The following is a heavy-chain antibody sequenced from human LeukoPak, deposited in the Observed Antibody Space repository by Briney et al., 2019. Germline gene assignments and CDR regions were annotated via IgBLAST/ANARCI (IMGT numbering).Heavy chain of an antibody. CDR3: AGDRFGMDV. CDR1: GFIFNDFD. CDR2: IGIGGDT. J-gene: IGHJ6*02. V-gene: IGHV3-13*01. Sequence: GGSLRLSCTAAGFIFNDFDFHWVRHGPGKGLDWVSVIGIGGDTHYSGSVKGRFTISRENAKNSLFLHMNNLRAGDTAVYYCAGDRFGMDVWGRGTTVIVSS.